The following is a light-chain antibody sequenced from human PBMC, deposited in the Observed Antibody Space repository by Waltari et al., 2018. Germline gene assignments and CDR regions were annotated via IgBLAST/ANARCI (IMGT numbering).Light chain of an antibody. V-gene: IGLV8-61*01. CDR3: SLYTGRGMWV. CDR2: KAT. Sequence: QTVVTPEPSFSVSPAVRVALTCALISGSVSPTSSASWYQQTPGQAPRTLVYKATSGSYGVRGRFSGSILGNKAALTITGAQADDESDYYCSLYTGRGMWVVGGGTKLTVL. J-gene: IGLJ3*02. CDR1: SGSVSPTSS.